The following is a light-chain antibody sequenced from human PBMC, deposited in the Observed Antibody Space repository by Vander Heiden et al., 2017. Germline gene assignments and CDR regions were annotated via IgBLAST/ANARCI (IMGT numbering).Light chain of an antibody. CDR2: WAS. J-gene: IGKJ1*01. Sequence: DIVRTQSPDSLAVSLGERATINCKSSQSVLYSSNNKNYLAWYQQKPGQPPKLLIYWASIRESGVPDRFSGRGCGTDFTLTISSLQAEDVAVYYCQQYYSTPWTFGQGTKVEIK. CDR1: QSVLYSSNNKNY. CDR3: QQYYSTPWT. V-gene: IGKV4-1*01.